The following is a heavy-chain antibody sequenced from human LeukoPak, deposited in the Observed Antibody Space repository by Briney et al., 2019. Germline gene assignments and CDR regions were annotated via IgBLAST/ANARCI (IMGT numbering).Heavy chain of an antibody. CDR2: IYYSGRT. V-gene: IGHV4-59*01. Sequence: SETLSLACSVSGGSISSYYWSWIRQPPGKGLEWIGYIYYSGRTSYNPSLKSRVTISVDTSKNQFSLRLSSVTAADTAVYYCARDGGVAPARNYYYMDVWGKGTTVTVSS. D-gene: IGHD3-16*01. CDR1: GGSISSYY. J-gene: IGHJ6*03. CDR3: ARDGGVAPARNYYYMDV.